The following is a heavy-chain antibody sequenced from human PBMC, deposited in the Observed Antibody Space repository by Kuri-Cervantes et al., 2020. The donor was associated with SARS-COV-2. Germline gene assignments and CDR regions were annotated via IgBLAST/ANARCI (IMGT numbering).Heavy chain of an antibody. J-gene: IGHJ6*04. Sequence: GESLKISCAASGSTFSNAWMSWVRQAPGKGLEWVGRFKSQTDGGTTDYAAPVKGRFTISRDNSKNTLYLQMNSLRAEDTAVYYCARDAYPYSSSASFSDYWGKGTTVTVSS. V-gene: IGHV3-15*01. D-gene: IGHD6-6*01. CDR3: ARDAYPYSSSASFSDY. CDR2: FKSQTDGGTT. CDR1: GSTFSNAW.